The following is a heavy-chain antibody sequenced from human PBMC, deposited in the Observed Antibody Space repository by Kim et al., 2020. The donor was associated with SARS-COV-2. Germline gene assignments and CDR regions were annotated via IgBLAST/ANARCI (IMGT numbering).Heavy chain of an antibody. J-gene: IGHJ6*02. D-gene: IGHD6-13*01. Sequence: VKGRFTISRDNAKNSLYLQMNSLRAEDTAVYYCAREEYSSSWYRRYGMDVWGQGTTVTVSS. V-gene: IGHV3-11*05. CDR3: AREEYSSSWYRRYGMDV.